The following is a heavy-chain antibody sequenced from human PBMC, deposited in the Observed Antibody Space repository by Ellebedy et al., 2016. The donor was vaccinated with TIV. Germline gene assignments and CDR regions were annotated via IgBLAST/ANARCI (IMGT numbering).Heavy chain of an antibody. CDR3: ARDGPESYQDYYYSMDV. V-gene: IGHV3-33*01. Sequence: GESLKISCAASGVKMTGYGMHWVRQAPGKGLEWVADILYDGSNTFYAESVRGRFTISRDDSKNMVHLQMNSLTVEDTAVYFCARDGPESYQDYYYSMDVWGRGTRVTVSS. CDR1: GVKMTGYG. J-gene: IGHJ6*02. D-gene: IGHD3-10*01. CDR2: ILYDGSNT.